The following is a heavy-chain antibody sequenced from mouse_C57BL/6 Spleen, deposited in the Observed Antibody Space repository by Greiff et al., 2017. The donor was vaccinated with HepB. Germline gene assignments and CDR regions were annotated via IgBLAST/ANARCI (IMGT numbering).Heavy chain of an antibody. CDR1: GFTFSDYY. V-gene: IGHV5-12*01. CDR3: ARADYGNPSWFAY. CDR2: ISNGGGST. Sequence: EVQRVESGGGLVQPGGSLKLSCAASGFTFSDYYMYWVRQTPEKRLEWVAYISNGGGSTYYPDTVKGRFTISRDNAKNTLYLQMSRLKSEDTAMYYCARADYGNPSWFAYWGQGTLVTVSA. D-gene: IGHD2-1*01. J-gene: IGHJ3*01.